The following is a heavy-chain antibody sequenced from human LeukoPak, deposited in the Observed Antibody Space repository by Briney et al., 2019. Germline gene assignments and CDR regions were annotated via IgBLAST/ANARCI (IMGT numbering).Heavy chain of an antibody. CDR2: INPNSGGT. J-gene: IGHJ6*02. Sequence: ASVKVSCKASGYTFTGYYMHWVRQAPGQGLEWMGWINPNSGGTNYAQKFQGRVTMTRDTSISTAYMELSRLRSDDTAVYYCARYYYDSSGYFRYYGMDVWGQGTTVTVPS. CDR3: ARYYYDSSGYFRYYGMDV. CDR1: GYTFTGYY. V-gene: IGHV1-2*02. D-gene: IGHD3-22*01.